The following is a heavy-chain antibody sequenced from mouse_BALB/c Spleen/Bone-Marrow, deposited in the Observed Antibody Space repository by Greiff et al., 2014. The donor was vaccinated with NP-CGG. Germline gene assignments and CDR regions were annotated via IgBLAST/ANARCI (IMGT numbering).Heavy chain of an antibody. V-gene: IGHV1-4*01. J-gene: IGHJ3*01. CDR2: INPSSGYT. Sequence: VQLQESGAELARPGASVKMSCKASGYTFTSYTMHWVKQRPGQGLEWIGYINPSSGYTNYNQKFKDKATLTADKSSSTAYMQLSSLTSEDSAVYYCARSHGNYVLAYWGQGTLVTVSA. CDR1: GYTFTSYT. D-gene: IGHD2-1*01. CDR3: ARSHGNYVLAY.